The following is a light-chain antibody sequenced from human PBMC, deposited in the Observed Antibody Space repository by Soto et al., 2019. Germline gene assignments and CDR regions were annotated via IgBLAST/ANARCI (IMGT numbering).Light chain of an antibody. CDR1: QSISTY. V-gene: IGKV1-39*01. Sequence: DIQMTQSPSSLSASEGDRVTITCRASQSISTYLNWYQQKPGKAPKLLIYAASSLQSGVPSRFSGSGSGTEFTLTISSLQPEDFAIYDCQQSSSAPLAFGPGTKVDIK. CDR3: QQSSSAPLA. J-gene: IGKJ3*01. CDR2: AAS.